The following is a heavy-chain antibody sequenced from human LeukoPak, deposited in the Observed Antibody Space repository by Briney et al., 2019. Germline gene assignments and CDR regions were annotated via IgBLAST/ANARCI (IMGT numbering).Heavy chain of an antibody. Sequence: SVKVSCKASGGTFSSYAISWVRQAPGQGLEWMGGIIHIFGTANYAQKFQGRVTITTDESTSTAYMELSSLRSEDTAVYYCARGIITGTRNGAFDIWGQGTMVTVSS. CDR1: GGTFSSYA. D-gene: IGHD1-20*01. J-gene: IGHJ3*02. CDR2: IIHIFGTA. CDR3: ARGIITGTRNGAFDI. V-gene: IGHV1-69*05.